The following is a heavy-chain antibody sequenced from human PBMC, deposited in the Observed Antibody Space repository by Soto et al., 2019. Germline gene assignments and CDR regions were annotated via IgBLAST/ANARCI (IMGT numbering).Heavy chain of an antibody. CDR1: GGSISSGDYY. CDR2: IYYSGST. V-gene: IGHV4-30-4*01. Sequence: SETLSLTCTVSGGSISSGDYYWSWIRQPPGKGLEWIGYIYYSGSTYYNPSLKSRVTISVDTSKNQFSLKLSSVTAADTAVYYCARSPITMVRGVIYYWGQGTLVTVSS. J-gene: IGHJ4*02. CDR3: ARSPITMVRGVIYY. D-gene: IGHD3-10*01.